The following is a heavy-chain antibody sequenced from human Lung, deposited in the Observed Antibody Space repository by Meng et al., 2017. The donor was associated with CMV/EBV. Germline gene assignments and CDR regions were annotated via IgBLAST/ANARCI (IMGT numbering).Heavy chain of an antibody. CDR1: GGSIGSGGYY. CDR3: AREAGRDGYATPKFDY. D-gene: IGHD5-24*01. V-gene: IGHV4-31*03. J-gene: IGHJ4*02. CDR2: IYYTGST. Sequence: VHHQGHGPGLLTPSQTLSLTCTVSGGSIGSGGYYWSWIRQHPGKGLEWIGYIYYTGSTFYNPSLKSRVTISVDTSKNQFSLKLIPATAADTAVYYCAREAGRDGYATPKFDYWGQGTLVTVSS.